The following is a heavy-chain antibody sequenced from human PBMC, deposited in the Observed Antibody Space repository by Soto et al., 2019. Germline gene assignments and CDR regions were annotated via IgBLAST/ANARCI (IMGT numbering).Heavy chain of an antibody. CDR2: INPNSGGT. J-gene: IGHJ3*02. D-gene: IGHD3-10*01. V-gene: IGHV1-2*04. CDR1: GYTFTGYY. CDR3: ARDRYYYGSGKNAFDI. Sequence: QVQLVQSGAEVKKPGASVKVSCKASGYTFTGYYMHWVRQAPGQGLEWLGWINPNSGGTNYAQKFQGWGTMTRDTSISTAYMELSRLRSDDTAVYYCARDRYYYGSGKNAFDIWGQGTMVTVSS.